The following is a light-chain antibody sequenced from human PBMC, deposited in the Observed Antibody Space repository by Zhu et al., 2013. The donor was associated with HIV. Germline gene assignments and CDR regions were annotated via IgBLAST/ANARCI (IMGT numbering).Light chain of an antibody. CDR1: QSVSRY. CDR3: QQYNTWPRT. CDR2: AAS. V-gene: IGKV3-15*01. J-gene: IGKJ1*01. Sequence: EIVLTQSPAXLSLSPGERATLSCRASQSVSRYLGWYQQKPGQPPRLLIYAASTRASDIPARFSGRGSGTDFTLTISSLQSEDFAVFFCQQYNTWPRTFGQGTRVEV.